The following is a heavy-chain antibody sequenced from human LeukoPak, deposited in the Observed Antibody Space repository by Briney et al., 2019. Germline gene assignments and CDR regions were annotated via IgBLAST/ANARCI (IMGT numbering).Heavy chain of an antibody. Sequence: ASVKVSCKASGYTFTSYGISWVRQAPGQGLEWMGWISGYNGYTHCAKNHQGRVTMTKDTSTSTAYMELRSLRSDDTAVYYCARDEARYSSGYYPNWFDPWGQGTLVTVSS. CDR2: ISGYNGYT. CDR1: GYTFTSYG. V-gene: IGHV1-18*01. J-gene: IGHJ5*02. D-gene: IGHD3-22*01. CDR3: ARDEARYSSGYYPNWFDP.